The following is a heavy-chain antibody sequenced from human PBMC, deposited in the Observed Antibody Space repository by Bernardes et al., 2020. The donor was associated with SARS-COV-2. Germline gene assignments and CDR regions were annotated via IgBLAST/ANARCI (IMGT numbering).Heavy chain of an antibody. CDR2: IGGSGGGP. CDR3: ARIDEVTGRDY. CDR1: GFTFSNYA. Sequence: GGSLRLSCVGSGFTFSNYAMTWVRQAPGKGLEWVSGIGGSGGGPYYADSVKGRFTISRDNARNLLYLQMNSLRAEDTAVYYCARIDEVTGRDYWGQGTLVTVSS. D-gene: IGHD6-19*01. V-gene: IGHV3-23*01. J-gene: IGHJ4*02.